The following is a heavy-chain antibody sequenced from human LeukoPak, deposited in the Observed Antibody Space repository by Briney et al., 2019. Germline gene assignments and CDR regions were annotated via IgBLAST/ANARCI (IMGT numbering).Heavy chain of an antibody. CDR1: GFTFSSYE. CDR2: TSSSGTTI. J-gene: IGHJ4*02. D-gene: IGHD3-10*01. V-gene: IGHV3-48*03. CDR3: ARPDGDYYYGSGSYFHY. Sequence: GGSLRLSCAASGFTFSSYEMNWVRQAPGEGLEWVSYTSSSGTTIYYADSVKGRFTISRDNAKNSLYLQMNSLRAEDTAVYYRARPDGDYYYGSGSYFHYWGQGTLVTVSS.